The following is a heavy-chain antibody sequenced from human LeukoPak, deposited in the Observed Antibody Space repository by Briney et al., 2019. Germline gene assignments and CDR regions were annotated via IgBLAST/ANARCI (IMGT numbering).Heavy chain of an antibody. CDR1: GYTFTTYG. Sequence: ASVKVSCKASGYTFTTYGISWVRQAPGQGLEWMGWISAYNGHTNYAQKFQGRVTMTTDTSTSTVYMELTSLTSDDTAVYYCARDKDLGAVAGTFDYWGQGTLVTVSS. CDR3: ARDKDLGAVAGTFDY. D-gene: IGHD6-19*01. V-gene: IGHV1-18*01. CDR2: ISAYNGHT. J-gene: IGHJ4*02.